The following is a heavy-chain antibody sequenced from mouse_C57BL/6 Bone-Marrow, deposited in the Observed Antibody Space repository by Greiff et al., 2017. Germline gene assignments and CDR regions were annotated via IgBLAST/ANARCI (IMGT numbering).Heavy chain of an antibody. CDR1: GYTFTSYW. J-gene: IGHJ4*01. Sequence: VQLQQPGAELVMPGASVKLSCKASGYTFTSYWMHWVKQRPGQGLEWIGEIDPNSGGTKYNEKFKSKATLTVDKPSSTAYMQLSSLTSEDSAVYYCARSDYYGSSPYAMDYWGQGTSVTVSS. CDR3: ARSDYYGSSPYAMDY. V-gene: IGHV1-72*01. CDR2: IDPNSGGT. D-gene: IGHD1-1*01.